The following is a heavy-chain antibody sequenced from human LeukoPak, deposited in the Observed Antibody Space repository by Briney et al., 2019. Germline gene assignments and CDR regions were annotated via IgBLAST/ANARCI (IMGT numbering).Heavy chain of an antibody. CDR1: GFIFNNYA. V-gene: IGHV3-9*01. CDR2: IRWDSSSI. CDR3: AKDNRRHYTSGPNPDSLH. D-gene: IGHD6-19*01. Sequence: GGSLRLSCAGYGFIFNNYAMHWVRQPPGKGRGWVSGIRWDSSSIDYADSVKGRFTISRDNAKNSLYLQMNSLTVEDTAFYYCAKDNRRHYTSGPNPDSLHWGQGALVTFAS. J-gene: IGHJ4*02.